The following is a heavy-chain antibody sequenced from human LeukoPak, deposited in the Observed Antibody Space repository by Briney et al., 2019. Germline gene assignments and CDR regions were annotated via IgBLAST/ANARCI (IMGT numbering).Heavy chain of an antibody. CDR3: TRGSHTNFGVARDGFDY. J-gene: IGHJ4*02. CDR1: GFTFGDYA. D-gene: IGHD3-3*01. CDR2: IRSKPYGGTT. V-gene: IGHV3-49*03. Sequence: GGSLRLSCTTSGFTFGDYAVSWFRQAPGKGLEWVGFIRSKPYGGTTEYAASVKGRFTISRDDSKSIAYLQMNSLKTEDTAVYYCTRGSHTNFGVARDGFDYWGQGTLVTVSS.